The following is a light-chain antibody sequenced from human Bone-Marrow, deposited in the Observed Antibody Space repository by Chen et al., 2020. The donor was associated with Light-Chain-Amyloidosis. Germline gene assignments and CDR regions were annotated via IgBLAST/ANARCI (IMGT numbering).Light chain of an antibody. CDR1: TYNIGAGFD. J-gene: IGLJ3*02. CDR2: GIN. Sequence: QSVLTQPPSVSGAPGQRLTISCIGSTYNIGAGFDVHWYQQLPGTVPILLIYGINNRPSGAPDLCSGAKAGASASLAITGLQAEDEAYYCCQTYDSRLSGVVFGGGTKLTVL. V-gene: IGLV1-40*01. CDR3: QTYDSRLSGVV.